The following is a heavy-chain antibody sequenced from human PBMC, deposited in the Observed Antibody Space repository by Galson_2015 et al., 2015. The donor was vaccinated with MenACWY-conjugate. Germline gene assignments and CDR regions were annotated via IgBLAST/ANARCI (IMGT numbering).Heavy chain of an antibody. CDR3: AKGTTASRPNWFDP. V-gene: IGHV3-21*01. J-gene: IGHJ5*02. D-gene: IGHD6-6*01. CDR1: GFTFSNYN. CDR2: ISSTGSYI. Sequence: SLRLSCAASGFTFSNYNMNWVCQTPGKGLEWVSCISSTGSYIYYADSLKGRFTISRDNAKNSLYLQMNSLTSEDTAVYYCAKGTTASRPNWFDPWGQGTLVTVSS.